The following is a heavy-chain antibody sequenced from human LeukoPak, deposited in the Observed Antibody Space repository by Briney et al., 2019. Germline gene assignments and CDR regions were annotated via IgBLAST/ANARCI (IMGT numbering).Heavy chain of an antibody. J-gene: IGHJ4*02. CDR2: IIPIFGTA. D-gene: IGHD2-2*01. Sequence: SVKVSCTASGGTFSSYAISWVRQAPGQGLEWMGGIIPIFGTANYAQKFQGRVTITADESTSTAYMELSSLRSEDTAVYYCARASSIDPTFDYWGQGTLVTVSS. CDR1: GGTFSSYA. V-gene: IGHV1-69*01. CDR3: ARASSIDPTFDY.